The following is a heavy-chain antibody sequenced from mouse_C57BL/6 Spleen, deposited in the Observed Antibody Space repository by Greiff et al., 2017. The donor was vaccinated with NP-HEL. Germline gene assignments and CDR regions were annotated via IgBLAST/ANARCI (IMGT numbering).Heavy chain of an antibody. CDR3: ARTGTSLIEAMDY. D-gene: IGHD4-1*01. Sequence: QVQLQQPGAELVKPGASVKLSCKASGYTFTSYWMHWVKQRPGQGLEWIGMIHPNSGSTNYNEKFNSKATLTVDKSSSTAYMQLSSLTSEDSAVYYCARTGTSLIEAMDYWGQGTSVTVSS. CDR1: GYTFTSYW. CDR2: IHPNSGST. V-gene: IGHV1-64*01. J-gene: IGHJ4*01.